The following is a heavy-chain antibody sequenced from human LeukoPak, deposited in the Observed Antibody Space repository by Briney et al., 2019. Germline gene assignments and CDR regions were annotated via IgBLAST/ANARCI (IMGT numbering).Heavy chain of an antibody. CDR2: IFTSGST. J-gene: IGHJ4*02. D-gene: IGHD6-13*01. CDR3: ARHQQLVTGYDF. Sequence: SETLSLTCTVSGGSIKYNYWSWIRQPPGKGLEWIGYIFTSGSTNYNPSLKSRVTTSVDTPKNQFSLKLNSVTAADTAVYYCARHQQLVTGYDFWGQGTLVTVSS. V-gene: IGHV4-4*09. CDR1: GGSIKYNY.